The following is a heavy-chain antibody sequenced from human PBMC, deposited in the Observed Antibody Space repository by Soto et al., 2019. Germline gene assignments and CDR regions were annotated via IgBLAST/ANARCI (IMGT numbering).Heavy chain of an antibody. J-gene: IGHJ4*02. D-gene: IGHD3-10*01. CDR1: GFTFSSYA. CDR2: ISGSGGST. V-gene: IGHV3-23*01. Sequence: SGGSLRLSCAASGFTFSSYAMSWVRQAPGKGLEWVSAISGSGGSTYYADSVKGRFTISRDNSKNTLYLQMNSLRAEDTAVYYCAKSAGLLWFGEFPYFDYWGQGTLVTVSS. CDR3: AKSAGLLWFGEFPYFDY.